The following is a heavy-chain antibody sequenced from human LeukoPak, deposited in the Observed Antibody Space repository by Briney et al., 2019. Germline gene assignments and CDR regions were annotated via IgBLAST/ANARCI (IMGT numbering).Heavy chain of an antibody. CDR3: AREGDEGVYGDYTPVS. CDR2: INPNSGGT. D-gene: IGHD4-17*01. Sequence: PLASVKVSCKASGYTFTAYYIHWVRQAPGQGLEWMGRINPNSGGTNYAQKFQGRVTMTRDTSISTAYMELSRLRSDDTAVYYCAREGDEGVYGDYTPVSWGQGTLVTVSS. CDR1: GYTFTAYY. V-gene: IGHV1-2*06. J-gene: IGHJ4*02.